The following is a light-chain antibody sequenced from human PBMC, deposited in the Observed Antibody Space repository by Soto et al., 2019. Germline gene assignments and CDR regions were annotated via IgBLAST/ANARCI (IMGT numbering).Light chain of an antibody. CDR2: DTS. Sequence: IVLTHSPGTVSLSPGERATLSCRASQGVRDNYLACYQQKPGQAPSLLIFDTSRRATGIPDRFTGSGSGTDFALTISRVEPQDIAVYFCQQYGSSPGTFGQGTKVDSK. J-gene: IGKJ1*01. CDR3: QQYGSSPGT. V-gene: IGKV3-20*01. CDR1: QGVRDNY.